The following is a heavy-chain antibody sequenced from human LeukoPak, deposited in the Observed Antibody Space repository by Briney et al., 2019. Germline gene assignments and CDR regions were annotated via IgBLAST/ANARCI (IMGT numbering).Heavy chain of an antibody. CDR3: ARGGYYGSGSSDY. D-gene: IGHD3-10*01. J-gene: IGHJ4*02. Sequence: GRSLRLSCAASGFPLSNYVIHWVRQAPGKGLEWVAVISNDGANKYYGDAVKGRFSISRDNSKNTVYLQMNSLRAEDTAVYYCARGGYYGSGSSDYWGQGTLVTVSS. V-gene: IGHV3-30*03. CDR2: ISNDGANK. CDR1: GFPLSNYV.